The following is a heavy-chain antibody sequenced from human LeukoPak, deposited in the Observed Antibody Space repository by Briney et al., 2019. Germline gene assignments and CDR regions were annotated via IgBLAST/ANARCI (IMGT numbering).Heavy chain of an antibody. CDR1: GFTFSNAW. D-gene: IGHD6-13*01. CDR2: IKSKTDGGTT. Sequence: PGGSLRLSCAASGFTFSNAWMSWVRQAPRKGLEWVGLIKSKTDGGTTDYAAPVKGRFTISRDDSKNTLYLQMNSLKTEDTAVYYCTTRYSSSWYHFDYWGQGTLVTVSS. CDR3: TTRYSSSWYHFDY. J-gene: IGHJ4*02. V-gene: IGHV3-15*01.